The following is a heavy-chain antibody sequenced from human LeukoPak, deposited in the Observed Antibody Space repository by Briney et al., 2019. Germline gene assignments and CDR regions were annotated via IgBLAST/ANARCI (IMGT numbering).Heavy chain of an antibody. J-gene: IGHJ4*02. V-gene: IGHV4-34*01. CDR3: ARHYRGPTSSVDY. CDR1: GGSFSGYY. Sequence: SETLSLTCAVYGGSFSGYYWGWIRQPPGKGLEWIGSIYHSGTTYYNSSLKSRVTISVDTSKNQFSLKLSSVTAADTAVFYCARHYRGPTSSVDYWGQGTLVTVSS. D-gene: IGHD3-10*01. CDR2: IYHSGTT.